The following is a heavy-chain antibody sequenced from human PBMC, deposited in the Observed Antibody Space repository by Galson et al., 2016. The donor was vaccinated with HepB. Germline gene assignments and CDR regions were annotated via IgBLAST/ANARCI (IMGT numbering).Heavy chain of an antibody. J-gene: IGHJ4*02. Sequence: SLRLSCAASGFTFSIYAMSWVRQAPGKGLEWVSSISGSGDKTHYADSVKGRFTISSDNSKRTLDLQMTSLRAEDTAVYYCVRVSSGFWGQGTLVSVSS. V-gene: IGHV3-23*01. D-gene: IGHD6-6*01. CDR3: VRVSSGF. CDR2: ISGSGDKT. CDR1: GFTFSIYA.